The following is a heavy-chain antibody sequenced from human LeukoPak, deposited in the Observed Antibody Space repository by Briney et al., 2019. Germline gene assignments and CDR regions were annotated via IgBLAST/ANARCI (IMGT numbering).Heavy chain of an antibody. CDR1: GGSVSSGSYY. Sequence: SETLSLTCTVSGGSVSSGSYYWSWTRQPPGKGLEWIGYIYYSGSTNYNPSLKSRVTISVDTSKNQFSLKLSSVTAADTAVYYCARANVVVVAASAFDIWGQGTMVTVSS. CDR2: IYYSGST. CDR3: ARANVVVVAASAFDI. D-gene: IGHD2-15*01. J-gene: IGHJ3*02. V-gene: IGHV4-61*01.